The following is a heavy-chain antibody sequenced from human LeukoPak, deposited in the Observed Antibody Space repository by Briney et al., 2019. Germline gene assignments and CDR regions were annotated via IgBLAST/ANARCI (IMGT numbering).Heavy chain of an antibody. CDR1: EFSFSSYA. V-gene: IGHV3-23*01. D-gene: IGHD3-3*01. J-gene: IGHJ5*02. CDR3: AKDQSLYDFDWFDP. Sequence: GGSLRLSCAASEFSFSSYAMSWVRQAPGKGLEWVSAISGSGGSTYYADSVRGRFTISRDNSKNTLYLQMNSLRAEDTAVYFCAKDQSLYDFDWFDPWGQGTLVAVSS. CDR2: ISGSGGST.